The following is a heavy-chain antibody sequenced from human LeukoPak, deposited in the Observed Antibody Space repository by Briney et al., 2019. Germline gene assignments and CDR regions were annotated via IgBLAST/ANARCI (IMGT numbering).Heavy chain of an antibody. CDR2: LTNSGGSGGVT. J-gene: IGHJ4*02. CDR1: GFTFSSCS. Sequence: GGSLRLSCAASGFTFSSCSMNWVRQAPGKGLEWVSALTNSGGSGGVTYYADSVKGRFIISRDNSKSTLYLQLSSLRAEDTAVYYCAKAMSTDHYDSRGFYRVDFDSWGQGTLVTVSS. D-gene: IGHD3-22*01. V-gene: IGHV3-23*01. CDR3: AKAMSTDHYDSRGFYRVDFDS.